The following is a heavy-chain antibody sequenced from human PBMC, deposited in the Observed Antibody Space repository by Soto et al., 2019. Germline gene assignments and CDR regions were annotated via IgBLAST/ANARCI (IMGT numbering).Heavy chain of an antibody. Sequence: SETLSLTCTVSGGSISSYYWSWIRQPPGKGLEWIGYIYYSGSTSYNPSLKSRVTISVDTSKNQFSLKLSSVTAADTAVYYCARFITIFGVDPLSLYGMDVWGQGTTVTVSS. CDR3: ARFITIFGVDPLSLYGMDV. CDR2: IYYSGST. CDR1: GGSISSYY. V-gene: IGHV4-59*01. D-gene: IGHD3-3*01. J-gene: IGHJ6*02.